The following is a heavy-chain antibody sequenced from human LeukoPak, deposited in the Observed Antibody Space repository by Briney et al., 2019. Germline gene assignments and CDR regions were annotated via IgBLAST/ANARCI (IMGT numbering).Heavy chain of an antibody. V-gene: IGHV3-74*01. D-gene: IGHD7-27*01. CDR1: GFTFSNYW. J-gene: IGHJ4*02. Sequence: GGSLRLSCAASGFTFSNYWMHWVRQAPGKGLVWVSRINSDGSITDYADSVKGRFTISRDNAKNTLHLQMNSLGAEDTAVYYCARGDWGMYYFDYWGQGTLVTVSS. CDR3: ARGDWGMYYFDY. CDR2: INSDGSIT.